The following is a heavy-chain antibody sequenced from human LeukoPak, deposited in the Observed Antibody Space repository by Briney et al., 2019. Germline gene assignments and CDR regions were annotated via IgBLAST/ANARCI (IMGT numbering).Heavy chain of an antibody. D-gene: IGHD3-3*01. Sequence: ASVKVSCKASGYTFTSYYMHWVRQAPGQGLEWMGIINPSGGSTSYAQKFQGRVTMTRATSTSTVYMELRSLRSEDTAVYYCAYDFWSGYFTEGSYGMDVWGQGPTVTVSS. CDR1: GYTFTSYY. CDR3: AYDFWSGYFTEGSYGMDV. J-gene: IGHJ6*02. CDR2: INPSGGST. V-gene: IGHV1-46*01.